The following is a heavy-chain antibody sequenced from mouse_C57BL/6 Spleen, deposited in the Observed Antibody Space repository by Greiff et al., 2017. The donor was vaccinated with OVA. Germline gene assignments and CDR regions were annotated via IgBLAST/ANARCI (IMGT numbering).Heavy chain of an antibody. CDR2: ISDGGSYT. D-gene: IGHD1-1*01. CDR3: ASLITTVVAYYFDY. Sequence: DVMLVESGGGLVKPGGSLKLSCAASGFTFSSYAMSWVRQTPEKRLEWVATISDGGSYTYYPDNVKGRFTISRDNAKNNLYLQMSHLKSEDTAMYYCASLITTVVAYYFDYWGQGTTLTVSS. J-gene: IGHJ2*01. CDR1: GFTFSSYA. V-gene: IGHV5-4*03.